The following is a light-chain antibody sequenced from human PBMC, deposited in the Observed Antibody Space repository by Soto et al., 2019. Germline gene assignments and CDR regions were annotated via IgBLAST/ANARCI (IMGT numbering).Light chain of an antibody. CDR1: QGISNY. J-gene: IGKJ1*01. CDR2: AAS. V-gene: IGKV1-27*01. CDR3: QKYNSGPPCT. Sequence: DIQMTQSPSSLSASVGDRVTITCRASQGISNYLAWYQQKPGKVPKLLIYAASTLQSGVPSRFSGSGSGTDFALTISSLQPEDVATSYCQKYNSGPPCTFGRGTKVEIK.